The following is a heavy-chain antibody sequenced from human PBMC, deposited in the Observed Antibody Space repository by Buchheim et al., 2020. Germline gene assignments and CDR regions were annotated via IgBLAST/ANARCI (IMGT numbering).Heavy chain of an antibody. J-gene: IGHJ5*02. CDR2: IYPGDSDT. D-gene: IGHD2-2*02. Sequence: EVQLVQSGAEVKKPGESLKISCKGSGYSFTSYWIGWVRQMPGKGLEWMGIIYPGDSDTRYRPSFQGQVTISAAKSISTAYLQWSSLKASDTAMYYCARHPPVVPAAIYPLGFDPWGQGTL. CDR1: GYSFTSYW. V-gene: IGHV5-51*06. CDR3: ARHPPVVPAAIYPLGFDP.